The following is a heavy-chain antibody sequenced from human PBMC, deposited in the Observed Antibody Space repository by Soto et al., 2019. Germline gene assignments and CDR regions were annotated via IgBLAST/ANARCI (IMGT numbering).Heavy chain of an antibody. CDR2: INPNSGGT. Sequence: ASVKVSCKASGYTFTGYYMRWVRQAPGQGLEWMGWINPNSGGTNYAQKFQGRATMTRDTSISTAYMELSRLRSDDTAVYYCARGDPDIVVVPAAIGDWFDPWGQGTLVTVSS. V-gene: IGHV1-2*02. J-gene: IGHJ5*02. CDR1: GYTFTGYY. D-gene: IGHD2-2*02. CDR3: ARGDPDIVVVPAAIGDWFDP.